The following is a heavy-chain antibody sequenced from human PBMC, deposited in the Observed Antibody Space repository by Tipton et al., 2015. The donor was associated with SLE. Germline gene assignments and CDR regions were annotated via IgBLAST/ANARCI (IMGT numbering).Heavy chain of an antibody. Sequence: SLRLSCEASGFTVSSNYMSWVRQAPGKGLEWVSVTYSGGPTYYADSVKGRFTVSRDNSKNTVYLQLSSLRAGDTATYYCVKDGPRYWNYDYYFDLWGRGTLVTVSS. CDR3: VKDGPRYWNYDYYFDL. J-gene: IGHJ2*01. CDR2: TYSGGPT. CDR1: GFTVSSNY. V-gene: IGHV3-53*01. D-gene: IGHD1-7*01.